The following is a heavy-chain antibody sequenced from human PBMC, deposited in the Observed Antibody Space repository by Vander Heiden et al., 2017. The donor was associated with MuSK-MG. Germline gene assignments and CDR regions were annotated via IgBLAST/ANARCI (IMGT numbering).Heavy chain of an antibody. CDR2: ISGSGGST. V-gene: IGHV3-23*01. D-gene: IGHD3-10*01. CDR1: GFTFSSYA. Sequence: EVQLLESGGGLVQPGGSLRLSCAASGFTFSSYAMSGVRQAPGKGLEWVSAISGSGGSTYYADSVKGRFTISRDNSKNTLYLQMNSLRAEDTAVYYCARAYYYGSGSPNWFDPWVEGTLVTLSS. J-gene: IGHJ5*02. CDR3: ARAYYYGSGSPNWFDP.